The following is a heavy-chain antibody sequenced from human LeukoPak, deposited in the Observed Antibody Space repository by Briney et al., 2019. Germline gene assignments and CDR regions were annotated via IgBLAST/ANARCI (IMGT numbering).Heavy chain of an antibody. CDR3: ARDSIPPEHITMIVAVNSPPDY. J-gene: IGHJ4*02. CDR1: GYTFTDYY. CDR2: INPNSGGT. D-gene: IGHD3-22*01. V-gene: IGHV1-2*02. Sequence: ASVKVSCKASGYTFTDYYMHWVRQAPGQGLEWMGWINPNSGGTNYAQKFQGRVTMTRDTSISTAYMELSRLRSDDTAVYYCARDSIPPEHITMIVAVNSPPDYWGQGTLVTVSS.